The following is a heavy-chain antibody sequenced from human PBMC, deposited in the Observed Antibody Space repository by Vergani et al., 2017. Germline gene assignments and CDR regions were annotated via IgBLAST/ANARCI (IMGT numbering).Heavy chain of an antibody. CDR2: IIPIFGTA. Sequence: QVQLVQSGAEVKKPGSSVKVSCKASGGSFSSYAISWVRQAPGQGLEWMGGIIPIFGTANYAQKFQGRVTITADESTSTAYMELSSLRSEDTAVYYCARNYYCGAGSYSSFDYWGQGTLVTVSS. J-gene: IGHJ4*02. D-gene: IGHD3-10*01. CDR3: ARNYYCGAGSYSSFDY. V-gene: IGHV1-69*12. CDR1: GGSFSSYA.